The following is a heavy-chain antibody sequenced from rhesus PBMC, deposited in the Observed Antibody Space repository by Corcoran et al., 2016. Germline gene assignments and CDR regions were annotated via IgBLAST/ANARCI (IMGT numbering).Heavy chain of an antibody. CDR2: IPGGGVTG. Sequence: QLQIQESGPGLVRPSETLSPICTVSVGSISRACWSWIRRPPGTGLAGIGRIPGGGVTGNHNPSLESRVTMSVDQSKKQLSLKMNAVTAADTAVYYCARWIYGGGMYHFDYWGRGVLVTVSS. J-gene: IGHJ4*01. CDR1: VGSISRAC. V-gene: IGHV4-173*01. D-gene: IGHD4-17*01. CDR3: ARWIYGGGMYHFDY.